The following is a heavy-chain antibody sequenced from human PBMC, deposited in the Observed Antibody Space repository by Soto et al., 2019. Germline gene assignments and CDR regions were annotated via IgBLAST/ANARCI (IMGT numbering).Heavy chain of an antibody. V-gene: IGHV3-23*01. CDR2: ISGSGGST. D-gene: IGHD3-22*01. CDR3: AKDAFYASSGFSFDY. CDR1: GFTFSSYT. Sequence: GGSLRLSCAASGFTFSSYTMSLVRQPPGKGLEWVSAISGSGGSTYYADSVKGRFTISRDNSKNTLYMQMNSLRAEDTAVYYCAKDAFYASSGFSFDYWGQGTLVTVSS. J-gene: IGHJ4*02.